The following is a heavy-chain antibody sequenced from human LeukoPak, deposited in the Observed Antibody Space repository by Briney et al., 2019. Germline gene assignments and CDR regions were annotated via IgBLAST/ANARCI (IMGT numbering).Heavy chain of an antibody. V-gene: IGHV4-39*01. D-gene: IGHD3-22*01. CDR3: TRHLDYYDSSGYYGYFDY. CDR1: GGSFSGYY. Sequence: SETLSLTCAVYGGSFSGYYWGWIRQPPGKGLEWIGSIYYSGSTYYNPSLKSRVTISVDTSKNQFSLKLSSVTAADTAVYYCTRHLDYYDSSGYYGYFDYWGQGTLVTVSS. J-gene: IGHJ4*02. CDR2: IYYSGST.